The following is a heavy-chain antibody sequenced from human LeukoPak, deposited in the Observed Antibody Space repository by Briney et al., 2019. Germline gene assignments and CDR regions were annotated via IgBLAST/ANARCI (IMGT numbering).Heavy chain of an antibody. CDR3: ARGCWRYSRGLVVVTATHYWYFDL. J-gene: IGHJ2*01. CDR2: TYYRTKWYN. Sequence: SQTHSLTCAISGDSVSSNSAAWNWIRQSPSRGLEWLGRTYYRTKWYNDYAVSVKSRITINPDTSKNQFSLQLNSVTPEDTAVYYCARGCWRYSRGLVVVTATHYWYFDLWGRGTLVTVSS. CDR1: GDSVSSNSAA. D-gene: IGHD2-21*02. V-gene: IGHV6-1*01.